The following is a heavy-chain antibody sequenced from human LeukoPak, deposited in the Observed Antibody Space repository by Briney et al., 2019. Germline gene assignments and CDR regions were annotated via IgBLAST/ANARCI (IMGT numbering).Heavy chain of an antibody. V-gene: IGHV3-33*01. CDR3: ARELPPVVNFYFDS. J-gene: IGHJ4*02. CDR2: IWYDGSDK. CDR1: GFTFSSYG. D-gene: IGHD3-22*01. Sequence: GRSLRLSCEASGFTFSSYGMHWVRQAPGKGLEWVAVIWYDGSDKYYTDSVKGRFSISRDNSKNTLYLQMNSLRAEDTAVYYCARELPPVVNFYFDSWGQGTLVTVSS.